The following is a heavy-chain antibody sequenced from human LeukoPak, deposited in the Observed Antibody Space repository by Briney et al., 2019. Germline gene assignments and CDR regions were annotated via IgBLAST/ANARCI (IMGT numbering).Heavy chain of an antibody. Sequence: SQTLSLTCTVSGGSISSGGYYWSWIRQHPGKGLEWIGYIYYSGSTYYNPSLKSRVTISVDTSKNQFSLKLSSVTAADTAVYYCARERRMGRLRPDYYYYYGMDVWGQGTTVTVSS. D-gene: IGHD5-12*01. CDR1: GGSISSGGYY. V-gene: IGHV4-31*03. J-gene: IGHJ6*02. CDR3: ARERRMGRLRPDYYYYYGMDV. CDR2: IYYSGST.